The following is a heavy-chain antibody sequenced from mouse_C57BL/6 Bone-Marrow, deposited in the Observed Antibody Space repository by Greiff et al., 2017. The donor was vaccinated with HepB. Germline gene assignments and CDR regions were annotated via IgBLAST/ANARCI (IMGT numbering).Heavy chain of an antibody. J-gene: IGHJ4*01. V-gene: IGHV5-6*01. CDR1: GFTFSSYG. D-gene: IGHD1-1*01. Sequence: EVQGVESGGDLVKPGGSLKLSCAASGFTFSSYGMSWVRQTPDKRLEWVATISSGGSYTYYPDSVKGRFTISRDNAKNTLYLQMSSLKSEDTAMYYCARQDYYGSSIYYAMDYWGQGTSVTVSS. CDR2: ISSGGSYT. CDR3: ARQDYYGSSIYYAMDY.